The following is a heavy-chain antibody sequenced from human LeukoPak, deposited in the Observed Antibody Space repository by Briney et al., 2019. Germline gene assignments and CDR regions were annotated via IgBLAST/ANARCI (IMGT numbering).Heavy chain of an antibody. J-gene: IGHJ5*02. V-gene: IGHV1-46*01. CDR1: GYTFTGYY. CDR3: ARRDCSSAICGWFDP. CDR2: INPGAGGT. Sequence: GASVKVSCKASGYTFTGYYIHWVRQAPGQGLEWMGIINPGAGGTNYAQNFQGRVTMTRDTSTSTVYMELNSLRSEATAVYYCARRDCSSAICGWFDPWGQGTLVTVSS. D-gene: IGHD2-2*01.